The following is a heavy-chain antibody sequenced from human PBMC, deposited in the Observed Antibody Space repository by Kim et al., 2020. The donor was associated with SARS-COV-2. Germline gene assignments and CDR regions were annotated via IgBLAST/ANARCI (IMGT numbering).Heavy chain of an antibody. V-gene: IGHV4-34*01. CDR1: GGSFSGYY. J-gene: IGHJ6*02. D-gene: IGHD2-2*01. CDR2: INHSGRT. CDR3: ASTYRYCSSTSCRPVPNWNYPYYYYDGMDV. Sequence: SETLSLTCAVYGGSFSGYYWSWIRQPPGKGLEWIGEINHSGRTNYNPSLKSRVTISVDTSKNQFSLKLSSVTAADTAVYYCASTYRYCSSTSCRPVPNWNYPYYYYDGMDVWGQGTTVTVSS.